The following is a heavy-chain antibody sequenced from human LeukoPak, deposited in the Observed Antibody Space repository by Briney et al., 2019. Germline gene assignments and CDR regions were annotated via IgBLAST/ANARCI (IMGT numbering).Heavy chain of an antibody. V-gene: IGHV3-74*01. J-gene: IGHJ6*02. CDR1: GFTFSRDW. CDR3: ARANDDWSAYYRPDGYGMDV. CDR2: INSDGGST. D-gene: IGHD3-3*01. Sequence: VGSLRLSCAASGFTFSRDWMHWVRQAPGNGLLWVSRINSDGGSTSYADSVKGRFTISRDNAKNTLYLQMNSLRAEDPALYYCARANDDWSAYYRPDGYGMDVWGQGSPVTVSS.